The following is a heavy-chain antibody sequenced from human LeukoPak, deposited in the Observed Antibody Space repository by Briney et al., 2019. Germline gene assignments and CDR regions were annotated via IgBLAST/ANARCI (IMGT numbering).Heavy chain of an antibody. CDR3: AKAAVKNSSGWYWDVVWYFDL. V-gene: IGHV3-43*01. J-gene: IGHJ2*01. D-gene: IGHD6-19*01. CDR1: GFTFDDYT. CDR2: ISLYGDST. Sequence: GGSLSLSCAASGFTFDDYTMHWVCNAPPPGMEWVSLISLYGDSTYYADSVKGPFTISRDNSKNSLYLQMNSLRTEDTALYYCAKAAVKNSSGWYWDVVWYFDLWGRGTLVTVSS.